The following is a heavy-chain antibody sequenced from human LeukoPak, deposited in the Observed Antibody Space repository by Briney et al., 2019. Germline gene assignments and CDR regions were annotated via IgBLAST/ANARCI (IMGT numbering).Heavy chain of an antibody. CDR1: GFTFTNYA. D-gene: IGHD6-13*01. J-gene: IGHJ4*02. V-gene: IGHV3-23*01. CDR3: AKDDSADAATADFDY. CDR2: IGASGADT. Sequence: GGSLRLSCAASGFTFTNYAMTWVRQAPGKGLEWVSVIGASGADTYYSDSVKGRFTVSRDNSQNTLFLHMSSLRAEDTAVYYCAKDDSADAATADFDYWGQGTLVTVSS.